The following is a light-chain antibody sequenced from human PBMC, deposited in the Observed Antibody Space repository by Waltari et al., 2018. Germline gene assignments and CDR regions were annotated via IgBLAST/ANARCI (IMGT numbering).Light chain of an antibody. CDR2: AAS. CDR3: QQSYDTPRT. V-gene: IGKV1-39*01. J-gene: IGKJ1*01. CDR1: QYISTY. Sequence: DFQMTQSPSSLSASVGDRVTITCRASQYISTYLNWYQQKPGKGPKLLIYAASTLQSGVPARVSGSGYGTDFTFTISSLQLEDFATYYCQQSYDTPRTFGQGTKVEVK.